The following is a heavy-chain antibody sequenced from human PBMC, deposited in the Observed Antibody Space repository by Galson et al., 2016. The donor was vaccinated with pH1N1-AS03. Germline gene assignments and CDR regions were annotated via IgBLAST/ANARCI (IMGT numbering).Heavy chain of an antibody. CDR2: ISAYYGDT. D-gene: IGHD3-3*01. Sequence: SVKVSCKASGYTFTTYGVSWVRQAPGQGLEWMGWISAYYGDTHFAHKFQERVSLTRDPSTATAYMELRNLRSDDTALYYCVRESEISGVVFFNDWGQGTLVTVSS. V-gene: IGHV1-18*01. CDR3: VRESEISGVVFFND. J-gene: IGHJ4*02. CDR1: GYTFTTYG.